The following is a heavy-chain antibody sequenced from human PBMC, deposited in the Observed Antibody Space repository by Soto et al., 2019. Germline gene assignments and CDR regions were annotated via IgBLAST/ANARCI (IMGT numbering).Heavy chain of an antibody. CDR1: GYSFTSYW. Sequence: PGESLKISCKGSGYSFTSYWIGWVRQMPGKGLEWMGIIYPGDSDTRYSPSFQGQVTISADKSISTAYLQWSSLKASDTALFYCARSAHYYDSTSELDYWGQGTLVTVSS. J-gene: IGHJ4*02. D-gene: IGHD3-22*01. V-gene: IGHV5-51*01. CDR2: IYPGDSDT. CDR3: ARSAHYYDSTSELDY.